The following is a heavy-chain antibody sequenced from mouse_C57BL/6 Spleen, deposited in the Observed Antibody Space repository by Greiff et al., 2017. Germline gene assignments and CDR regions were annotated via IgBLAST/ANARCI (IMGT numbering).Heavy chain of an antibody. CDR1: GYTFTSYW. Sequence: VQLQQPGAELVMPGASVKLSCKASGYTFTSYWMHWVKQRPGQGLEWIGEIDPSDSYTNYNQKFKGKSTLTVDKSSSTAYMQLSSLTSEDSAVYYGARCLSYYGSSWYFDVWGTGTTVTVSS. CDR3: ARCLSYYGSSWYFDV. CDR2: IDPSDSYT. D-gene: IGHD1-1*01. V-gene: IGHV1-69*01. J-gene: IGHJ1*03.